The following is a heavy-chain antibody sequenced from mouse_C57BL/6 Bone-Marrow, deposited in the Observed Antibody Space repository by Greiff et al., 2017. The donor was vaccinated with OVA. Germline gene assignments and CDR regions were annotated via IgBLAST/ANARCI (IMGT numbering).Heavy chain of an antibody. CDR1: GFTFSDAW. CDR2: IRNKANNHAT. Sequence: EVQLVESGGGLVQPGGSMKLSCAASGFTFSDAWMDWVRQSPEKGLEWVAEIRNKANNHATYYAESVKGRFTISRDDSKSSVYLQMNSLRAEDTGIYYCTRPGSGPYYYAMDYWGQGTSVTVSS. V-gene: IGHV6-6*01. J-gene: IGHJ4*01. D-gene: IGHD3-2*02. CDR3: TRPGSGPYYYAMDY.